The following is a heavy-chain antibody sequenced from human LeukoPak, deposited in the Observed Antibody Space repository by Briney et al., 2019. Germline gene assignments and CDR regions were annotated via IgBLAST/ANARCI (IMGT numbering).Heavy chain of an antibody. D-gene: IGHD2-15*01. Sequence: PGRSLRLSCAASGFTFSNYGMHWVRQAPGKGLVWVSRINSDGSATSYADSVMVRFTISRDSAKNTLYLQMNSLRPEDTAVYYCARGNKWSFDSWGQGALVTVSS. J-gene: IGHJ4*02. CDR3: ARGNKWSFDS. V-gene: IGHV3-74*01. CDR2: INSDGSAT. CDR1: GFTFSNYG.